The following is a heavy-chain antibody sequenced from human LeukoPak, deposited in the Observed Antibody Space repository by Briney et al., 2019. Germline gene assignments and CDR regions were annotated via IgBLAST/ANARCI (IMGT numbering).Heavy chain of an antibody. CDR3: ARAPRTAANFDY. CDR2: ISYDGSNK. Sequence: PGGSLRLSCAASGFTFSSYVMHWVRQAPGKGLEWVAVISYDGSNKYYADSVKGRFTISRDNSKNTLYLQMNSLRAEDTAVYYCARAPRTAANFDYWGQGTLVTVSS. CDR1: GFTFSSYV. V-gene: IGHV3-30-3*01. D-gene: IGHD6-13*01. J-gene: IGHJ4*02.